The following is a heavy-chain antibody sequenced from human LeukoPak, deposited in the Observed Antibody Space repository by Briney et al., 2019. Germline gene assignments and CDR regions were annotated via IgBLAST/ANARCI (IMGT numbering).Heavy chain of an antibody. CDR1: GFTFSNYE. D-gene: IGHD6-13*01. CDR3: ARDRGSWY. Sequence: GGSLRLSCAASGFTFSNYEMNWVRRAPGKGLEWVSYISSSGSTIYYADSVKGRFTISRDNAKNSLDLQMSNLRAEDTAVYYCARDRGSWYWGQATLVTVSS. J-gene: IGHJ4*02. V-gene: IGHV3-48*03. CDR2: ISSSGSTI.